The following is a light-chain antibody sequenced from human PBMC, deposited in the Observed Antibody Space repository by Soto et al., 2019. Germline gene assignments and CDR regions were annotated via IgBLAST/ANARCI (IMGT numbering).Light chain of an antibody. CDR3: AAWDASPNGPV. CDR2: SNN. J-gene: IGLJ2*01. CDR1: RSNIGSNT. Sequence: QSVLTQPPSASGTPGQRVTISCSGSRSNIGSNTVNWYRQLPGTAPKLLIYSNNLRPSGVPDRISGSKSGTSASLAISGLQSVDEADYYCAAWDASPNGPVFGGGTKLTVL. V-gene: IGLV1-44*01.